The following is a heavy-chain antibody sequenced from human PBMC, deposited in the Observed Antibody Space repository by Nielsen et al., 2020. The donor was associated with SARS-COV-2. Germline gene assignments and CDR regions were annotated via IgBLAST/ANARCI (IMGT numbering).Heavy chain of an antibody. D-gene: IGHD2-15*01. J-gene: IGHJ4*02. Sequence: SETLSLTCTVSSGSVRSGTYYWSWIRQPPGKGLEWIGYFSYRGSTNYNPSLKSRVTISVDTSKTQFSLKLRSVTAADAAVYYCARRALGYCSGGSCYSAFDYWGQGTLVTVSS. CDR1: SGSVRSGTYY. CDR3: ARRALGYCSGGSCYSAFDY. V-gene: IGHV4-61*01. CDR2: FSYRGST.